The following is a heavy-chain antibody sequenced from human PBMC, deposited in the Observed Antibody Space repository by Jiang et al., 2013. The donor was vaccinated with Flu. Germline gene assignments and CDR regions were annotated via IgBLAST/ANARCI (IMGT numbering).Heavy chain of an antibody. Sequence: RLSCAASGFTFDDYAMHWVRQGPGKGLEWVASLSWNSGRIAYADSVKSRFTISRDNSKNTLYLQMNALRAEDTAVYYCAKYQGVSISNWYFHYWGQGTLVTVSS. CDR3: AKYQGVSISNWYFHY. D-gene: IGHD2-2*01. CDR1: GFTFDDYA. J-gene: IGHJ4*02. V-gene: IGHV3-9*01. CDR2: LSWNSGRI.